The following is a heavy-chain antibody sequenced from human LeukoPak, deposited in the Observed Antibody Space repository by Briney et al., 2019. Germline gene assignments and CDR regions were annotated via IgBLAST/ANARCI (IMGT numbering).Heavy chain of an antibody. Sequence: SETLSLTCTVSGGSISSYYWSWIRQPPGKGLEWIGYIYTSGSTNYNPSLKSRVTISVDTSKNQFSLKLSSVTAADTAAYYCARHGGWYGGYYFDYWGQGTLVTVSS. CDR1: GGSISSYY. J-gene: IGHJ4*02. V-gene: IGHV4-4*09. CDR3: ARHGGWYGGYYFDY. CDR2: IYTSGST. D-gene: IGHD6-19*01.